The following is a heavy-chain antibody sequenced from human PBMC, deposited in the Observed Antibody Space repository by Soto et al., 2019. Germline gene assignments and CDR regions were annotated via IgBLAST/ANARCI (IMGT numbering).Heavy chain of an antibody. D-gene: IGHD3-10*01. Sequence: SETLSLTCTVSGGSISSSSYYWGWIRQPPGKGLEWIGSIYYSGSTYYNPSLKSRVTISVDTSKNQFSLKLSSVTAADTAVYYCARHALFSDYYYGMDVWGQGTTVTVSS. CDR3: ARHALFSDYYYGMDV. CDR2: IYYSGST. CDR1: GGSISSSSYY. V-gene: IGHV4-39*01. J-gene: IGHJ6*02.